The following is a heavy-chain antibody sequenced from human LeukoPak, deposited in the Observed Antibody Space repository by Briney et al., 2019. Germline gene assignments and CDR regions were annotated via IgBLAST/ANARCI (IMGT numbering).Heavy chain of an antibody. V-gene: IGHV3-64D*06. CDR3: VRGTGY. Sequence: GGSLRLSCSVSGFTFSTYVMHWVRQAPGKGLEYVSAISSNGDSTYYADSVKGRFTISRDNSKNTLYLQMSSLRADDTAVYYCVRGTGYWGQGTLVTVSS. CDR2: ISSNGDST. CDR1: GFTFSTYV. J-gene: IGHJ4*02.